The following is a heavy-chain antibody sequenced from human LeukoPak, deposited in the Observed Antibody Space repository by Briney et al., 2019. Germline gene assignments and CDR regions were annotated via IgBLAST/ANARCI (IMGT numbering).Heavy chain of an antibody. D-gene: IGHD3-3*01. CDR2: ISAYNGNT. CDR3: ARVQARSRLRFLEWLPGDAFDI. J-gene: IGHJ3*02. V-gene: IGHV1-18*01. Sequence: GASVKVSCKASGYTFTSYGISWVRQALGQGLEWMGWISAYNGNTNYAQKLQGRVTMTTDTSTSTAYMELRSLRSDDTAVYYCARVQARSRLRFLEWLPGDAFDIWGQGTMVTVSS. CDR1: GYTFTSYG.